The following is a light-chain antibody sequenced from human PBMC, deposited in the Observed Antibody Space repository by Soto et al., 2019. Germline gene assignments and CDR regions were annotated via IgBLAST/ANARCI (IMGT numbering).Light chain of an antibody. J-gene: IGKJ1*01. CDR2: KTS. CDR1: PNANSW. V-gene: IGKV1-5*03. Sequence: DIQMTQSPSTLSASVGDRVTITCRASPNANSWLDWYQQNPGKAPKLMIYKTSNLENGVPSRFSGNGSVTDFTLTIRGLQPDDFASYYGQRYNNYSGTFGQGTKVEIK. CDR3: QRYNNYSGT.